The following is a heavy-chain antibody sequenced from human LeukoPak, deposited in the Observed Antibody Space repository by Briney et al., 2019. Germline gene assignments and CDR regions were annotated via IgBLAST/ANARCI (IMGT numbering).Heavy chain of an antibody. CDR1: GFTFSSYS. J-gene: IGHJ4*02. D-gene: IGHD3-10*01. CDR2: ISSSSRSI. Sequence: GGSLRLSCAASGFTFSSYSMNWVRQAPGKGLEWVSYISSSSRSIYYADSVKGRFTISRDNANTSLSLQMNSLRDEDTAVYYCVLGSPFDYWGQGTLVTVSS. V-gene: IGHV3-48*02. CDR3: VLGSPFDY.